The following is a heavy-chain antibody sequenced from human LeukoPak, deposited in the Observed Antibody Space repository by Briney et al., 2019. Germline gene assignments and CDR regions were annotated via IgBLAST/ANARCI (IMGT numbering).Heavy chain of an antibody. CDR1: GYTFTDYY. Sequence: ASVKVSCKPSGYTFTDYYMHWVRQAPGQGLEWMGWINPNSGGTKYAQNFQGRVTMTRDTSISTAYMELSSLRSDDTAVYYCASVYSSGWYWDYWGQGTLVTVSS. V-gene: IGHV1-2*02. D-gene: IGHD6-19*01. J-gene: IGHJ4*02. CDR3: ASVYSSGWYWDY. CDR2: INPNSGGT.